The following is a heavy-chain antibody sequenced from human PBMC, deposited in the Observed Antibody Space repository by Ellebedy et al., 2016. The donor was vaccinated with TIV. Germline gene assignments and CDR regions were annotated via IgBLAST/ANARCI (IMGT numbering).Heavy chain of an antibody. V-gene: IGHV3-66*01. CDR3: ARKYIYGFD. J-gene: IGHJ4*02. D-gene: IGHD5-18*01. CDR1: GLSVSSNH. CDR2: IYSGGTT. Sequence: GESLKISCAASGLSVSSNHMSWVRQASGKGLEWVSVIYSGGTTNYADSVKGRFTISRDNSKNTLFLQMNSLRVEDTAVYYCARKYIYGFDWGQGTLVTVSS.